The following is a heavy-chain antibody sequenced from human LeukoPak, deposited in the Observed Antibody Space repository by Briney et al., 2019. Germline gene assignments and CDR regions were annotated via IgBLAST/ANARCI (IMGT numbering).Heavy chain of an antibody. V-gene: IGHV3-43*02. CDR3: AKDYY. CDR2: IRADGVTT. Sequence: AGSLRLSCAASGFTFDAYAMHWVRQAPGKGPEWVSLIRADGVTTNYANSVRGRFTISRDSSKNSLYLQMNSLRSEDTALYYCAKDYYWGQGTLVTVSS. CDR1: GFTFDAYA. J-gene: IGHJ4*02.